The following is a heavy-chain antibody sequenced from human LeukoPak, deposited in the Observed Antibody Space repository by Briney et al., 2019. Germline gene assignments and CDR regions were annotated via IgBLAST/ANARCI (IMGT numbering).Heavy chain of an antibody. CDR3: ARDRYYDVLTGSLREFDY. J-gene: IGHJ4*02. CDR1: GYTFTSYA. V-gene: IGHV1-3*01. Sequence: GASVKVSCKASGYTFTSYAMHWVRQAPGQRLEWMGWINAGNGNTKYSQKFQGRVTITRDTSASTAYIELSSLRSEDTAVYYCARDRYYDVLTGSLREFDYWGQGTLVTVSS. D-gene: IGHD3-9*01. CDR2: INAGNGNT.